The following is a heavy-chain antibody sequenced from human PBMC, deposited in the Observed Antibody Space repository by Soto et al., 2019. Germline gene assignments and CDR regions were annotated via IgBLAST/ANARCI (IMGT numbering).Heavy chain of an antibody. CDR1: GYTFTSYA. CDR2: INAGNGNT. Sequence: QVQLVQSGAEKKKPGASVKVSCKASGYTFTSYAIHWVRQAPGQRLEWMGWINAGNGNTKYSQKFQGRVTITRDTSASTSYMEVSSLRSEDTAVYYCGIGCPLWFDPWGQGTLVTVSS. V-gene: IGHV1-3*05. CDR3: GIGCPLWFDP. J-gene: IGHJ5*02.